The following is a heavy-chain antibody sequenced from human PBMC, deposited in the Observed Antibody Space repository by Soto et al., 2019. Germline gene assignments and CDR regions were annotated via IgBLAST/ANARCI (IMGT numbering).Heavy chain of an antibody. Sequence: EVQLVESGGGLVQPGGSLRLSCAASGFTISSYWMTWVRQAPGKGLEWVANINQAGSKRYSVDSVKGRFTIFRDNAKNSLYLEMNSLRAEDTAVYYCAREIAGYSSSWGQGTLVTVSS. CDR3: AREIAGYSSS. CDR2: INQAGSKR. V-gene: IGHV3-7*05. D-gene: IGHD2-2*01. J-gene: IGHJ4*02. CDR1: GFTISSYW.